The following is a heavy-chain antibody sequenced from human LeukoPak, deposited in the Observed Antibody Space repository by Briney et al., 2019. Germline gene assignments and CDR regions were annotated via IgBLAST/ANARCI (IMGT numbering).Heavy chain of an antibody. Sequence: GGSLRLSCAASGFTFSSYGMHWVRQAPGKGLEWVAVISYDGSNKYYADSVKGRFTISRDNSKNTLYLQMNSLRAEDTAVYYCATDGYYHGRGLDYWGQGTLVTVSS. CDR1: GFTFSSYG. D-gene: IGHD3-10*01. J-gene: IGHJ4*02. CDR2: ISYDGSNK. CDR3: ATDGYYHGRGLDY. V-gene: IGHV3-30*03.